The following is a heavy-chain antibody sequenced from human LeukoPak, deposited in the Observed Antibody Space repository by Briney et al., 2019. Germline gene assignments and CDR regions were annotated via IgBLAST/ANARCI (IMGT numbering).Heavy chain of an antibody. Sequence: PGGSLRLSCAASGFTFSVAAMTWVRQAPGKGLEWVSLIGASGESTYYADSVKGRFTISRDNSKNTLSLQMNSLRVEDTAVYYCAKGGGITRPYFDYWGQGTLVTVSS. CDR1: GFTFSVAA. V-gene: IGHV3-23*01. J-gene: IGHJ4*02. CDR3: AKGGGITRPYFDY. D-gene: IGHD3-16*01. CDR2: IGASGEST.